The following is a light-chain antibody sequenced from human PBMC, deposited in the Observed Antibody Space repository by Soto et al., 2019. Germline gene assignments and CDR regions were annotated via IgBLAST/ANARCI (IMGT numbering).Light chain of an antibody. J-gene: IGKJ4*01. CDR3: QQYYSSPFT. V-gene: IGKV4-1*01. Sequence: DSVMTQSPDSLAVSLGERATINCKSSQSVLYSSNDKNYLAWYQQKAGQPPKLLIYWASTRYSGVPDRFSGSGSGTDFTLTISSLQAEDVAVYHCQQYYSSPFTFGGGTKVDIK. CDR2: WAS. CDR1: QSVLYSSNDKNY.